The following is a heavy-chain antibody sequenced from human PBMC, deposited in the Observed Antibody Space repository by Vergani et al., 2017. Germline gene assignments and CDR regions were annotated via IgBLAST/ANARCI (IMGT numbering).Heavy chain of an antibody. Sequence: QVQLQASGPGRVKPSQTLSLTCTMSGGSISAGYYFWSWIRQPAGKGLEWLGHISASGNASHSPPLKTRVPMSVDTSKNHFSLTVTSVTAADTAIYFCARRSGGYYSGGKVHPLRTAFDVWGHGTVVTVSS. CDR2: ISASGNA. CDR1: GGSISAGYYF. V-gene: IGHV4-61*02. CDR3: ARRSGGYYSGGKVHPLRTAFDV. J-gene: IGHJ3*01. D-gene: IGHD2-15*01.